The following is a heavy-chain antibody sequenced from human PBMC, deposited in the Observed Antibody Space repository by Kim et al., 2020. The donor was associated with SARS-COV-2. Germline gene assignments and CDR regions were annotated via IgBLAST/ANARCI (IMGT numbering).Heavy chain of an antibody. V-gene: IGHV4-59*01. CDR1: GGSISSYY. CDR3: GSGSYAADAFDI. J-gene: IGHJ3*02. CDR2: IYYSGST. D-gene: IGHD3-10*01. Sequence: SETLSLTCTVSGGSISSYYWSRIRQPPGKGLEWIGYIYYSGSTNYNPSLKSRVTISVDTSKNQFSLKLSSVTAADTAVYYCGSGSYAADAFDIWGQGTMVTVSS.